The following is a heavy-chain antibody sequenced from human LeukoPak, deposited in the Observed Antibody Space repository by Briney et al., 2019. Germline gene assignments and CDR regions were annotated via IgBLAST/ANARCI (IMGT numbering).Heavy chain of an antibody. CDR2: MNLRSGKT. CDR1: GYTFISYD. CDR3: ARGGVWSSGWSDY. D-gene: IGHD6-19*01. Sequence: ASVKVSCKGSGYTFISYDINWVRQATGQGLEWMGWMNLRSGKTGYVQKFQGRVTMTRDTSISTAYMELSRLRSDDTAVYYCARGGVWSSGWSDYWGQGTLVTVSS. J-gene: IGHJ4*02. V-gene: IGHV1-8*01.